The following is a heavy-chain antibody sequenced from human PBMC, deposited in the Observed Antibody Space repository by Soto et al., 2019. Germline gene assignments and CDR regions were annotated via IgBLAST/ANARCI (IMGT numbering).Heavy chain of an antibody. CDR2: ISGSGGST. CDR1: GFTFSSYA. CDR3: AKDGRYCSGGSCYRSDYYFDY. Sequence: GGSLRLSCAASGFTFSSYAMSWVRQAPGKGLEWVSAISGSGGSTYYADSVKGRFTISRDNSKNTLYLQMNSLRAEDTAVYYCAKDGRYCSGGSCYRSDYYFDYWGQGTLVTVSS. V-gene: IGHV3-23*01. J-gene: IGHJ4*02. D-gene: IGHD2-15*01.